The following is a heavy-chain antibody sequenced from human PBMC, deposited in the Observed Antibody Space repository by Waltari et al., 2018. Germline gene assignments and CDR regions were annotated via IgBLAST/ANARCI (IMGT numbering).Heavy chain of an antibody. V-gene: IGHV3-53*01. J-gene: IGHJ6*02. D-gene: IGHD2-15*01. CDR3: ARETGVAVAGYGLDI. CDR2: IYSGGDP. Sequence: GHVEESGGGLMQTGGSLGLSCAASGFTVSGFYMAWVRQAPGKGLEWVSLIYSGGDPYYADSVTGRFTISRDNSKNMVYLQMNSLRADDTAVYYCARETGVAVAGYGLDIWGQGTTVTVSS. CDR1: GFTVSGFY.